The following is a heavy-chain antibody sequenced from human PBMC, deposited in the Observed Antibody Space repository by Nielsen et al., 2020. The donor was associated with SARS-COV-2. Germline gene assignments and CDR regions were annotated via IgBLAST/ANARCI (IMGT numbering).Heavy chain of an antibody. D-gene: IGHD4-23*01. J-gene: IGHJ4*02. V-gene: IGHV3-30*02. Sequence: GGSLRLSCAASGFTFSSYGMHWVRQAPGKGLEWVAVIWYDGSNKYYADPVKGRFTISRDNSKNTLYLQMNSLRTEDTAVYYCAKTQMFYGGNLYYFDYWGQGTLVTVSS. CDR3: AKTQMFYGGNLYYFDY. CDR2: IWYDGSNK. CDR1: GFTFSSYG.